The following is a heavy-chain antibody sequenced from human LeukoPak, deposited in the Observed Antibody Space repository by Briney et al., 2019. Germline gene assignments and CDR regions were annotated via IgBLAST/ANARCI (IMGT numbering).Heavy chain of an antibody. CDR2: IYYSGST. CDR3: ARGPHAQVAAPSLIVATRETDY. J-gene: IGHJ4*02. D-gene: IGHD5-12*01. Sequence: PSQTLSLTCTVSGGSISSGGYYWSWIRQHPGKGLEWIGYIYYSGSTYYNPSLKSRVTISVDTSKNQFSLKLSSVTAADTAVYYCARGPHAQVAAPSLIVATRETDYWGQGTLVTVSS. V-gene: IGHV4-31*03. CDR1: GGSISSGGYY.